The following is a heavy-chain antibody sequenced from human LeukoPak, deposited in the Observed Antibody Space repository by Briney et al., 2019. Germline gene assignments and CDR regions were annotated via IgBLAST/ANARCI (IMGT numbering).Heavy chain of an antibody. J-gene: IGHJ4*02. Sequence: GGSLRLSCAASGFTFSSYGMHWVRQAPGKGLEWVAFIRYDGSNKYYADSVKGRFTISRDNSKNTLYLQMNSLRAEDTAVYYCAKEKGYSSSWYNVEEGVGEDGFDYWGQGTLVTVSS. CDR3: AKEKGYSSSWYNVEEGVGEDGFDY. CDR2: IRYDGSNK. CDR1: GFTFSSYG. D-gene: IGHD6-13*01. V-gene: IGHV3-30*02.